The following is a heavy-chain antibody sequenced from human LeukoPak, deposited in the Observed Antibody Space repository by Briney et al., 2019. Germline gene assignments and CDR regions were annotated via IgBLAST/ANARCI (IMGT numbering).Heavy chain of an antibody. CDR3: AKWRSGSYYKSSDY. D-gene: IGHD1-26*01. CDR1: GFTFSSYA. Sequence: GGSLRLSCAASGFTFSSYAMSWVRQAPGKGLEWVSAISGSGGSAYYADSVKGRFTISRDNSKNTLYLQMNSLRAEDTAVYYCAKWRSGSYYKSSDYWGQGTLVTVSS. V-gene: IGHV3-23*01. J-gene: IGHJ4*02. CDR2: ISGSGGSA.